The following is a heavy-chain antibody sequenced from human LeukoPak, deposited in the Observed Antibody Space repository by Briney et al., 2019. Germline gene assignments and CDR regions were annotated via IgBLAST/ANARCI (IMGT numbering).Heavy chain of an antibody. V-gene: IGHV2-70*01. CDR2: IGWDDDK. CDR1: GFSLSTSGMW. J-gene: IGHJ4*02. CDR3: ARIQAYGGNSEGNYLNY. D-gene: IGHD4-23*01. Sequence: SGPALLRPTQTLTVTGTFSGFSLSTSGMWVSWIRQPPGNALGWLALIGWDDDKFYSISLKTRVTISKDTTKNQVVLTMTNMHPVDTATYYCARIQAYGGNSEGNYLNYRGQGRLVTVSS.